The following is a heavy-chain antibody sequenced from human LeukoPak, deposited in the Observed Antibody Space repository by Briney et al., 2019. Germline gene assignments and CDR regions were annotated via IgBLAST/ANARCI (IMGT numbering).Heavy chain of an antibody. D-gene: IGHD6-13*01. CDR2: ISSSSSYI. V-gene: IGHV3-21*01. J-gene: IGHJ4*02. Sequence: GGSLRLSCAASGFTFSYYSMNWARQAPGQGLEWVSSISSSSSYICYADSVKGRFTISRDNAKNSLYLQMNSLRAEDTAVYYCARNSSSWYYFDYWGQGTLVTASS. CDR1: GFTFSYYS. CDR3: ARNSSSWYYFDY.